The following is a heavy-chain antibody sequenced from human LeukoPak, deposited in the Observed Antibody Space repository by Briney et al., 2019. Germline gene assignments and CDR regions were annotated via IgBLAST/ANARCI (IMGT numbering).Heavy chain of an antibody. D-gene: IGHD4-17*01. CDR2: IYSGGST. V-gene: IGHV3-53*04. J-gene: IGHJ5*02. CDR1: GFTVSSNY. CDR3: ARDRAVTQDWVEFDP. Sequence: GGSLRLSCAASGFTVSSNYMSWVRQAPGKGLEWVSVIYSGGSTYYADSVKGRFTISRHKSKNTLYLQMNRLRVEDTAVYFCARDRAVTQDWVEFDPWGQGTLVTVSS.